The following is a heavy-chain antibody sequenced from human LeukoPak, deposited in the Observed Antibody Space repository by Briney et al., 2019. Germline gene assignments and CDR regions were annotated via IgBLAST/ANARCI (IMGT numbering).Heavy chain of an antibody. J-gene: IGHJ4*02. D-gene: IGHD6-19*01. CDR1: SDSIGSYY. Sequence: SETLPLTCTVSSDSIGSYYWTWIRQPPGKGLEWIGYIYYSGSSNYNPSLKSRVTISVDTSKKQFSLKLRSVTAADTAVYFCAREVVAMAGSYFDSWGQGTLVTVSS. CDR3: AREVVAMAGSYFDS. CDR2: IYYSGSS. V-gene: IGHV4-59*01.